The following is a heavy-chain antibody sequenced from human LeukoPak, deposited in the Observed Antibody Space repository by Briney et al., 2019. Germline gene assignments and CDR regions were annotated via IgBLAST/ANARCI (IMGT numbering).Heavy chain of an antibody. D-gene: IGHD3-22*01. CDR3: AIMHGYYDGSGFWVQ. Sequence: GGSLRLSCAASGFTFSSYAMSWVRQAPGKGLEWVSFTSPSGDRTSNADSVEGRFTISRDNTRNTLYLQMNSLRDEDTGVYYCAIMHGYYDGSGFWVQWGQGTLVTVSS. J-gene: IGHJ4*02. CDR2: TSPSGDRT. CDR1: GFTFSSYA. V-gene: IGHV3-23*01.